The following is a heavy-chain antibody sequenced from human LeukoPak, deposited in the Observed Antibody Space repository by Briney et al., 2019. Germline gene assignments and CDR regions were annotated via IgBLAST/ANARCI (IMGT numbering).Heavy chain of an antibody. D-gene: IGHD6-19*01. CDR3: ARKKGIAVADYYYYGMDV. J-gene: IGHJ6*02. Sequence: PGGSLRLSCAASGFTFSSYAMHWVRQAPGKGLEWVAVISYDGSNKYYADSVKGRFTISRDNSKNTLYLQMNSLRAEDTAVYYCARKKGIAVADYYYYGMDVWGQGTTVTVSS. CDR1: GFTFSSYA. CDR2: ISYDGSNK. V-gene: IGHV3-30-3*01.